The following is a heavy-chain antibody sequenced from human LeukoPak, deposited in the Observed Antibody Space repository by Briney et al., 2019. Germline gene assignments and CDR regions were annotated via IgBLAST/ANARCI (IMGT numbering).Heavy chain of an antibody. V-gene: IGHV3-48*03. CDR1: GFTFSSYE. CDR3: ARDITIRMVPFDY. J-gene: IGHJ4*02. Sequence: GGSLRLSCAASGFTFSSYEMNWVRQAPGKGLEWVSYISSSGSTIYYADSVKGRFTISRDNAKNSLYLQMNSLRAEDTAVYYCARDITIRMVPFDYWGQGTLVTVSS. D-gene: IGHD1-20*01. CDR2: ISSSGSTI.